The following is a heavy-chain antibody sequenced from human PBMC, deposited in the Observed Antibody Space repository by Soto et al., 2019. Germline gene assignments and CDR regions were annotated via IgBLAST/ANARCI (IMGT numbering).Heavy chain of an antibody. D-gene: IGHD6-13*01. V-gene: IGHV1-69*06. CDR2: IIPIFGTA. J-gene: IGHJ5*02. CDR3: ARFLRDSSSWYKNWFDP. Sequence: SVKVSCKASGGTFSSYAISWVRQAPGQGLEWMGGIIPIFGTANYAQKFQGRVTITADKSTSTAYMELSSLRSEDTAVYYCARFLRDSSSWYKNWFDPWGQGTLVTVSS. CDR1: GGTFSSYA.